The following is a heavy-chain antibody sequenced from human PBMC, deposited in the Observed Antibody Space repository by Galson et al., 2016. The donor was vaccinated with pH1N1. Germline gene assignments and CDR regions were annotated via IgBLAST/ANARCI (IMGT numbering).Heavy chain of an antibody. J-gene: IGHJ4*02. V-gene: IGHV1-46*03. CDR3: ARRYYFDY. Sequence: SVKVSCKASGYTLSRYYMHWLRQAPGQGLEWMGIIDPSSGSTTYAQKFQGRVTMTHDTATNTVYMKLGSLRSGDTAVYYCARRYYFDYWGQGTLVAVSS. CDR2: IDPSSGST. CDR1: GYTLSRYY.